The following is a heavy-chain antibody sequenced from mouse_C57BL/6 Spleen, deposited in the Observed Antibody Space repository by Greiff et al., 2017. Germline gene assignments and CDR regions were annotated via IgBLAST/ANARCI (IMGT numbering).Heavy chain of an antibody. J-gene: IGHJ4*01. V-gene: IGHV5-4*01. D-gene: IGHD1-1*01. CDR2: ISDGGSYT. CDR1: GFTFSSYA. CDR3: ARDRDYSYAMDY. Sequence: EVNVVESGGGLVKPGGSLKLSCAASGFTFSSYAMSWVRQTPEKRLEWVATISDGGSYTYYPDNVKGRFTISRDNAKNNLYLQMSHLKSEDTAVYYCARDRDYSYAMDYWGQGTSVTVSS.